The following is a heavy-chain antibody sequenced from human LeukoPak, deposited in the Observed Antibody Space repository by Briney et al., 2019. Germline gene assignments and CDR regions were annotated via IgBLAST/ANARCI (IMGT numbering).Heavy chain of an antibody. CDR1: GFTFSTYW. CDR2: INSDGSST. J-gene: IGHJ4*02. Sequence: GGSLRLSCVASGFTFSTYWMHWVRQAPGKGLVWVSRINSDGSSTSYADSVKGRFTISRDNAKNTLYLQMNSLRADDTAVYYCARDRGTIAEPYYFDYWGQGTLVTVSS. V-gene: IGHV3-74*01. CDR3: ARDRGTIAEPYYFDY. D-gene: IGHD1-14*01.